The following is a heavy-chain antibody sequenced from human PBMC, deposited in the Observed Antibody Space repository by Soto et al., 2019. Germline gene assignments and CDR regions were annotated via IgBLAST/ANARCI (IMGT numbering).Heavy chain of an antibody. Sequence: PGGSLRLACAASGFTFSSYSMNWVRQAPGKGLEWVSYISSSSGTIYYADSVKGRFTISRDNAKNSLYLRMNSLRDEDTAVYYSARAEYSYDSSGYYYVFDYWGQGALVTVSS. V-gene: IGHV3-48*02. CDR2: ISSSSGTI. D-gene: IGHD3-22*01. CDR1: GFTFSSYS. CDR3: ARAEYSYDSSGYYYVFDY. J-gene: IGHJ4*02.